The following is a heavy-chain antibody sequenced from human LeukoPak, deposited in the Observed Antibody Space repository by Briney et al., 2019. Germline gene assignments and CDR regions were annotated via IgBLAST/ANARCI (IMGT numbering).Heavy chain of an antibody. CDR3: ARACGDCYTNAFDI. D-gene: IGHD2-21*02. Sequence: PSETLSLTCTVSGGSISSSSYYWGWIRQPPGKGLEWIGSIYYSGSTYYNPSLKSRVTISVDTSKNQLSLKLSSVTAADTAVYYCARACGDCYTNAFDIWGQGTMVTVSS. CDR1: GGSISSSSYY. J-gene: IGHJ3*02. CDR2: IYYSGST. V-gene: IGHV4-39*01.